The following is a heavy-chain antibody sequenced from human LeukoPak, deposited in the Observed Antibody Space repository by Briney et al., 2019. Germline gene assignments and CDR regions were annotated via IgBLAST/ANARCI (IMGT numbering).Heavy chain of an antibody. CDR3: ARGHVLLWFGELFGIDY. Sequence: ASVKVSCKASGYTFTGYYMHWVRQAPGQGLEWMGIINPSGGSTSYAQKFQGRVTMTRDTSTSTVYMELSSLRSEDTAVYYCARGHVLLWFGELFGIDYWGQGTLVTVSS. CDR2: INPSGGST. V-gene: IGHV1-46*01. J-gene: IGHJ4*02. CDR1: GYTFTGYY. D-gene: IGHD3-10*01.